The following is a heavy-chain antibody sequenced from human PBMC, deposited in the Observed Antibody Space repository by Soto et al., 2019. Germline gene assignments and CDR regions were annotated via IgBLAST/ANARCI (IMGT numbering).Heavy chain of an antibody. J-gene: IGHJ4*02. V-gene: IGHV4-59*01. CDR1: GGSISTYY. CDR3: ARTTYLRYSSSWYGFDY. Sequence: SETLSVTCTVSGGSISTYYWSWIRQPPGKGLEWIGFIYYSGSTSYNTSLKGRVTISLDTSKTQFSLKLSSVTAADTAMYYCARTTYLRYSSSWYGFDYWGQGTLVTVSS. CDR2: IYYSGST. D-gene: IGHD6-13*01.